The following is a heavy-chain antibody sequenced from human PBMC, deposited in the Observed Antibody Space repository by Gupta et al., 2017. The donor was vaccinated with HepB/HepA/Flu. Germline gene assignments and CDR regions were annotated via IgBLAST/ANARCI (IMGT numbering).Heavy chain of an antibody. Sequence: QLQLQEAGPGLVKPSETLSLTCTVSGGSISSSSFYWGWIRQSPGKGLEWIGSISYSETTYYNPSLKRRVTISVDTPKKQFSLMLNSLTVADTSVYYCARRSAVAGWFDPWGQGTLVTVSS. CDR2: ISYSETT. CDR3: ARRSAVAGWFDP. V-gene: IGHV4-39*01. CDR1: GGSISSSSFY. D-gene: IGHD6-19*01. J-gene: IGHJ5*02.